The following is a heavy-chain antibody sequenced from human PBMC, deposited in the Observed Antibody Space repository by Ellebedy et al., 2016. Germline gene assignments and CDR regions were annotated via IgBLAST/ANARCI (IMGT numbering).Heavy chain of an antibody. Sequence: ASVKVSCKASGHNLITYYMHWVRQAPGQGLEWMGTINPSGGGTSYAQKFQGRVTMTRDTSTRTVYMELSRLTSDDAAMYYCARGPSGGYFDYWGQGTLVTVSS. CDR3: ARGPSGGYFDY. J-gene: IGHJ4*02. V-gene: IGHV1-46*01. CDR1: GHNLITYY. CDR2: INPSGGGT. D-gene: IGHD3-16*01.